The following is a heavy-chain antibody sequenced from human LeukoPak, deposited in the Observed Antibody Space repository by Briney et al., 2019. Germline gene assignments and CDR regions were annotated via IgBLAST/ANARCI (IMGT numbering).Heavy chain of an antibody. Sequence: GGSLRLSCAASGFTFSDHYMDWVRQAPGKGLEWVGRSRSKLKSHSTEYAASVKGRFTFSRDDSKNTLFLEMNSLRVDDTAVYFCARRLSRWFGELGSSYFDLWGRGTLMTVSS. CDR1: GFTFSDHY. CDR3: ARRLSRWFGELGSSYFDL. V-gene: IGHV3-72*01. D-gene: IGHD3-10*01. J-gene: IGHJ2*01. CDR2: SRSKLKSHST.